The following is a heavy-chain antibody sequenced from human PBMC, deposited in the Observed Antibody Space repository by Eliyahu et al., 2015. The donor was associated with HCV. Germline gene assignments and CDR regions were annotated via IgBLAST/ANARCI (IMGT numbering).Heavy chain of an antibody. CDR1: GFTFSSYG. D-gene: IGHD3-10*01. Sequence: QVQLVESGGGVVQPGRSLRLSCAASGFTFSSYGMHWVRQAPGKGLEWVAVIWYDGSNKYYADSVKSRFTISRDNSKNTLYLQMNSLRAEDTAVYYCARSLDYGSGSYIVYWGQGTLVTVSS. CDR3: ARSLDYGSGSYIVY. J-gene: IGHJ4*02. V-gene: IGHV3-33*01. CDR2: IWYDGSNK.